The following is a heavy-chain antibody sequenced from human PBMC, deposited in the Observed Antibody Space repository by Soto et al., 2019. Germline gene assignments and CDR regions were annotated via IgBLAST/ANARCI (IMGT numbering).Heavy chain of an antibody. J-gene: IGHJ3*02. CDR2: ISAYNGNT. CDR3: ARDYYDSSGYYGAHDALDI. V-gene: IGHV1-18*01. Sequence: GASVKVSCKASGYTFTSYGISWVRQAPGQGLEWMGWISAYNGNTNYAQKLQGRVTMTTDTSTSTAYMELRSLRSDDTAVYYCARDYYDSSGYYGAHDALDIWGQGTMVTVSS. CDR1: GYTFTSYG. D-gene: IGHD3-22*01.